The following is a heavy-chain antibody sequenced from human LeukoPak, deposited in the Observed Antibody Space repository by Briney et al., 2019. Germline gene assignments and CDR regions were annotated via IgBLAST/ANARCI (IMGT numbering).Heavy chain of an antibody. V-gene: IGHV4-38-2*01. D-gene: IGHD6-6*01. CDR1: GCSISSGYY. J-gene: IGHJ4*02. CDR2: IYHSGST. Sequence: SETLSLTCAVSGCSISSGYYWGWIRQPPGKGLEWIGSIYHSGSTYYNPSLKSRVTISVDTSKNQFSLKLSSVTAADTAVYYCAGGRGIAARPGYWGQGTLVTVSS. CDR3: AGGRGIAARPGY.